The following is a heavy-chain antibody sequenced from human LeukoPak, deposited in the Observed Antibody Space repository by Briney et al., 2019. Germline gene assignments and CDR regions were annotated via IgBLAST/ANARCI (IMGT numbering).Heavy chain of an antibody. V-gene: IGHV3-66*01. CDR2: TYSDGST. D-gene: IGHD1-26*01. Sequence: GGSLRLSCSASGFTFRSYAMHWVRQAPGKGLEWVSVTYSDGSTYYADSVKGRFTISRDNSKNTLYLQMNSLRVEDTAVYYCARDLPLPQYSGSYGRFDYWGQGTLVTVSS. CDR3: ARDLPLPQYSGSYGRFDY. CDR1: GFTFRSYA. J-gene: IGHJ4*02.